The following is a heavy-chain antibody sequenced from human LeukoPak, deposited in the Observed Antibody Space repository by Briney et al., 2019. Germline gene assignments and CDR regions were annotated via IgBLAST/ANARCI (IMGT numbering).Heavy chain of an antibody. CDR2: INHGGST. CDR1: GRSISPYY. D-gene: IGHD3-10*01. J-gene: IGHJ4*02. Sequence: SETLSLTCSVSGRSISPYYWSWIRQPPGKGLEWIGEINHGGSTNYNPSLKSRVTISVDTSKNQFSLKLSSVTAADTAVYYCARHAFITMVRGVTYWGQGTLVTVSS. CDR3: ARHAFITMVRGVTY. V-gene: IGHV4-34*01.